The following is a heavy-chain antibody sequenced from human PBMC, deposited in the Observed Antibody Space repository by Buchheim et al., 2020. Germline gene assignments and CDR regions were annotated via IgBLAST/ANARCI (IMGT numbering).Heavy chain of an antibody. CDR1: GGPISSGGYY. D-gene: IGHD2-2*01. V-gene: IGHV4-31*01. CDR2: IYYSGST. Sequence: QVQLQESGPGLVKPSQTLSLTCTVSGGPISSGGYYWSWIRQHPGKGLEWIGYIYYSGSTYYNPSLKSPVTISVDTSKNQFSLKLSSVTAADTAVYYCAGGSRVVPAAISRVDVWGQGTT. CDR3: AGGSRVVPAAISRVDV. J-gene: IGHJ6*02.